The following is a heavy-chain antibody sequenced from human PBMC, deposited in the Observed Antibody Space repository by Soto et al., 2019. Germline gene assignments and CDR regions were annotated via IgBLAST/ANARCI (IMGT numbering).Heavy chain of an antibody. V-gene: IGHV3-23*01. D-gene: IGHD6-13*01. J-gene: IGHJ5*02. CDR2: IGSGSP. CDR1: GFTFSGYA. CDR3: AQDLGSSWYHYNSFAP. Sequence: EVQLLESGGGLVQPGGSLRLSCAASGFTFSGYAMSWVRQAPGKGLEWVSAIGSGSPFYADSVKGRFTISRDNANSMLYLQMNSLRPDDPAVYFCAQDLGSSWYHYNSFAPGGQGTLVTVSS.